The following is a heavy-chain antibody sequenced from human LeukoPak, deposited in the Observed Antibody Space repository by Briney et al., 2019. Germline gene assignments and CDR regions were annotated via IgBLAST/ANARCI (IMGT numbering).Heavy chain of an antibody. D-gene: IGHD2-2*01. V-gene: IGHV3-23*01. CDR2: ISGGGGST. J-gene: IGHJ5*02. CDR1: GFTFSRYV. CDR3: AKGGYCSSTSCYVGWFDP. Sequence: GGSLRLSCAASGFTFSRYVMNWVRQAPGKGLEWVSVISGGGGSTYYEDSVKGRLTISRDNSKNTLFLRMNSLRAENTAVYYCAKGGYCSSTSCYVGWFDPWGQGTLVTVSS.